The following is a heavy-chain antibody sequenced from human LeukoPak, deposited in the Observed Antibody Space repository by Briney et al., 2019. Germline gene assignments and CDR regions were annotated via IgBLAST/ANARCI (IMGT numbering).Heavy chain of an antibody. CDR1: GYSISSGFF. Sequence: SETLSLTCAVSGYSISSGFFWGWIRQPPGKGLEWIGSIYHSGSTYYNPSLKSRVTISVDTSKNQFSLKLSSVTAADTAVYYCARFSIGYQLRNTIDYWGQGTLVTVSS. D-gene: IGHD2-2*01. CDR3: ARFSIGYQLRNTIDY. J-gene: IGHJ4*02. CDR2: IYHSGST. V-gene: IGHV4-38-2*01.